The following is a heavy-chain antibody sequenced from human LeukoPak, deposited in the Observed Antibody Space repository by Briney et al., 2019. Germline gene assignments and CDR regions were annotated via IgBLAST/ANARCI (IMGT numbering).Heavy chain of an antibody. CDR3: ARDSASGGATYFDY. V-gene: IGHV4-38-2*02. J-gene: IGHJ4*02. CDR1: GYSISSGYY. Sequence: SETLSLTCTVSGYSISSGYYWGWIRQPPGKGLEWIGSIYHSGSTYYNPSLKRRVTISVDTSKNQFSLKLSSVTAADTAVYYCARDSASGGATYFDYWGQGTLVTVSS. D-gene: IGHD1-26*01. CDR2: IYHSGST.